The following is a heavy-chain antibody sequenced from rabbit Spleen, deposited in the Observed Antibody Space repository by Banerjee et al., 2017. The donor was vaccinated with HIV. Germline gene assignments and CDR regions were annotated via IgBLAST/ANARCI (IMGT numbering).Heavy chain of an antibody. J-gene: IGHJ6*01. V-gene: IGHV1S40*01. Sequence: QSLEESGGDLVKPGASLTLTCTASGFSFSSSYWICWVRQAPGKGPEWIACIYMYNGGTAYANWTKGRFTVSRTSSTTVTLQMTSLTAADTATYFCARGTNVDYNLNLWGPGTLVTVS. CDR3: ARGTNVDYNLNL. D-gene: IGHD2-1*01. CDR2: IYMYNGGT. CDR1: GFSFSSSYW.